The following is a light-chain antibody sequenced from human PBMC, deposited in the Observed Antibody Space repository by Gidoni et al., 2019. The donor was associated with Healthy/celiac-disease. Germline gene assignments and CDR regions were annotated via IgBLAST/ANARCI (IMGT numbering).Light chain of an antibody. CDR2: DAS. Sequence: EIVLTQYPATLSLSPGERATLSCRASQSVSSYLAWYQQKPGQAPRLLIYDASNRATGIPARFSGSGSGTDFTLTISSLEPEDFAVYYCQQRSNRLTFXGXTKVEIK. J-gene: IGKJ4*01. V-gene: IGKV3-11*01. CDR3: QQRSNRLT. CDR1: QSVSSY.